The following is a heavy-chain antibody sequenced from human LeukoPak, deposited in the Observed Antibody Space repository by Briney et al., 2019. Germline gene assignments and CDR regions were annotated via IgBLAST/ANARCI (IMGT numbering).Heavy chain of an antibody. D-gene: IGHD4-17*01. CDR1: GFTFSSHV. V-gene: IGHV3-23*01. CDR2: ISASGGTT. Sequence: GGSLRLSCAASGFTFSSHVVSWVRQAPGKGLEWVSGISASGGTTYYADSVKGRFTISRDNSKNTLYLQMNSLRAEDTAVYYCAKDPDGDYPYYFDYWGQGTLVTVSS. CDR3: AKDPDGDYPYYFDY. J-gene: IGHJ4*02.